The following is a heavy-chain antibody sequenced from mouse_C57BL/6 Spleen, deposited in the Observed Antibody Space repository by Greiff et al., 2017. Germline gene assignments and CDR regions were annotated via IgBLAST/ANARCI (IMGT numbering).Heavy chain of an antibody. CDR1: GFNIKDYY. Sequence: EVQLMESGAELVRPGASVTFSCTASGFNIKDYYMHWVKQRPEQGLEWIGRIYPDDGDTEYAPKFQGKATMTADTSSNTAYLQLSSLTSEDTAVYYCTTWPEGNSFDYWGQGTTLTVSS. CDR3: TTWPEGNSFDY. J-gene: IGHJ2*01. V-gene: IGHV14-1*01. CDR2: IYPDDGDT.